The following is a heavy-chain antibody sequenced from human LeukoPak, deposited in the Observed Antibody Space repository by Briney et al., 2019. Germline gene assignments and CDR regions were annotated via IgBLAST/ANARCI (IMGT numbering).Heavy chain of an antibody. CDR1: GYSFTSYW. J-gene: IGHJ5*02. Sequence: GESLKISCKGSGYSFTSYWIGWVRRMPGKGLEWMGIIYPGDSDTRYSPSFQGQVTISADKSISTAYLQWSSLKASDTAMYYCASLRGDYYDSSGYYFFDWFDPWGQGTLVTVSS. CDR2: IYPGDSDT. V-gene: IGHV5-51*01. D-gene: IGHD3-22*01. CDR3: ASLRGDYYDSSGYYFFDWFDP.